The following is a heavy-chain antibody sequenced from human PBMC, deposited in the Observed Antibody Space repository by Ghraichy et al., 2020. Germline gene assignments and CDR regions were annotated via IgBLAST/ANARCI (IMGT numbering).Heavy chain of an antibody. Sequence: GSRRLSCAASGFTFSDYHMSWIRQAPGKGLEWVSYRSSSGSTVYYADSVKGRFTISRDNAKNSLYLQMNSLRAEDTAVYYCARGRGGGMDVWGQGTTVTVSS. CDR3: ARGRGGGMDV. CDR1: GFTFSDYH. J-gene: IGHJ6*02. D-gene: IGHD2-15*01. CDR2: RSSSGSTV. V-gene: IGHV3-11*01.